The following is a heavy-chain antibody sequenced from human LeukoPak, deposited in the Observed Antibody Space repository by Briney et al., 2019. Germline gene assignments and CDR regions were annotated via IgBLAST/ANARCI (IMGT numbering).Heavy chain of an antibody. Sequence: PSETLSLTCTVSGGSISSYYWSWIRQPPGKGLERIGYIYYSGSTNYNPSLKSRVTISVDTSKNQFSLKLSSVTAADTAVYYCARRKYSSSSGYYYYYYMDVWGKGTTVTVSS. CDR1: GGSISSYY. D-gene: IGHD6-6*01. CDR3: ARRKYSSSSGYYYYYYMDV. J-gene: IGHJ6*03. V-gene: IGHV4-59*01. CDR2: IYYSGST.